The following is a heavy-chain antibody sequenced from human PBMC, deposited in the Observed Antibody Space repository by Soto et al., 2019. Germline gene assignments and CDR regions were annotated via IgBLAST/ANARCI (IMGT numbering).Heavy chain of an antibody. CDR3: ASFWAVIVLMVYAIPPDAFDI. J-gene: IGHJ3*02. CDR2: ISSSSSYI. CDR1: GFTFSSYS. V-gene: IGHV3-21*01. Sequence: PGGSLRLSCAASGFTFSSYSMNWVRQAPGKGLEWVSSISSSSSYIYYADSVKGRFTISRDNAKNSLYLQMNSLRAEDTAVYYCASFWAVIVLMVYAIPPDAFDIWGQGTMVTVSS. D-gene: IGHD2-8*01.